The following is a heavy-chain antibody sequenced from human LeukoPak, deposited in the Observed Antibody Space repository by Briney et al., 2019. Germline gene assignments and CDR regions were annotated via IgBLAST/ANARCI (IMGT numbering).Heavy chain of an antibody. CDR1: GGSISSSSYY. J-gene: IGHJ3*02. D-gene: IGHD2-15*01. CDR2: IYYSGST. V-gene: IGHV4-39*07. CDR3: AQDRPGGLNAFDI. Sequence: SETLSLTCTVSGGSISSSSYYWGWIRQPPGKGLEWIGSIYYSGSTYYNPSLKSRVTISVDTSKNQFSLKLSSVTAADTAVYYCAQDRPGGLNAFDIWGQGTMVTVSS.